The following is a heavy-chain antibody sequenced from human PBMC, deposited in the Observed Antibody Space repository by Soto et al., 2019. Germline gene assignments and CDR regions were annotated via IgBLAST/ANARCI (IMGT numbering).Heavy chain of an antibody. D-gene: IGHD1-26*01. J-gene: IGHJ4*02. V-gene: IGHV3-23*01. CDR3: AKDSPLGATTGSVPLTY. Sequence: GGSLRLSCAASGFTFSSYAMSWVRQAPGKGLEWVSAISGSGGSTYYADSVKGRFTISRDNSKNTLYLQMNSLRAEDTAVYYCAKDSPLGATTGSVPLTYWGQGTLVTVSS. CDR2: ISGSGGST. CDR1: GFTFSSYA.